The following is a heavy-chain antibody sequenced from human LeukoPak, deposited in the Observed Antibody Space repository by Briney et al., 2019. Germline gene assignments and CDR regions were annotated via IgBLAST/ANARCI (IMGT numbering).Heavy chain of an antibody. CDR1: GYTFTSYY. D-gene: IGHD5-12*01. CDR2: INPSGGST. CDR3: ARDFTATNGGYDGNWFDP. V-gene: IGHV1-46*01. Sequence: ASVKVSCKASGYTFTSYYMHWVRQAPGQGLEWMGIINPSGGSTSYAQKFQGRVTMTRDMSTSTVYMELSSLRSEDTAVYYCARDFTATNGGYDGNWFDPWGQGTLVTVSS. J-gene: IGHJ5*02.